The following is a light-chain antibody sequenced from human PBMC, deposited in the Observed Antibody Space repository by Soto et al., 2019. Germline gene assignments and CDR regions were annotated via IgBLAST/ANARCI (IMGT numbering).Light chain of an antibody. Sequence: QSALTQPASVSGSPGQSITISCTGTSSDVGAYNYVSWYQHHPGKAPKLMIYDVSNRPSGVSNRFSGSKSANTASLTISGLQAEDEADYYCSSYTSSSTVVFGGGTKVTVL. J-gene: IGLJ2*01. V-gene: IGLV2-14*03. CDR2: DVS. CDR3: SSYTSSSTVV. CDR1: SSDVGAYNY.